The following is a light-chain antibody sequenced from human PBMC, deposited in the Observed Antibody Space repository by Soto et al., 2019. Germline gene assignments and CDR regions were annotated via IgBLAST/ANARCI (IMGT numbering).Light chain of an antibody. CDR1: TSDVGGYNY. Sequence: QPALTQPASVSGSLGQSITISCTGTTSDVGGYNYVSWYQQHPGKAPILMIYEVTNRPSGVSNRFSGSKSGNTASLTISGLQVEDEAEYYCGSYTGSITYVFGTGTKGTVL. CDR2: EVT. V-gene: IGLV2-14*01. J-gene: IGLJ1*01. CDR3: GSYTGSITYV.